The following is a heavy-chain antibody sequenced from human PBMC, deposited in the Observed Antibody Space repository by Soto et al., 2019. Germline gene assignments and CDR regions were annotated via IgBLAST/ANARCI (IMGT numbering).Heavy chain of an antibody. J-gene: IGHJ3*02. V-gene: IGHV2-5*02. CDR3: AHAEVVAATDDFDI. D-gene: IGHD2-15*01. Sequence: QITLKESGPTLVKPTQTLTLTCTFSGFSLSTSGVGVGWIRQPPGKALEWLALIYWDDDKRYSPSLRSRLTITKDTSETQVVLTMTNMDPVDTATYYCAHAEVVAATDDFDIWGQGTMVTVSS. CDR2: IYWDDDK. CDR1: GFSLSTSGVG.